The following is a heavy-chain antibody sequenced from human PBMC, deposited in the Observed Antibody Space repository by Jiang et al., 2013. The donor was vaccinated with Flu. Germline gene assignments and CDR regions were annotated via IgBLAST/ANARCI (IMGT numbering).Heavy chain of an antibody. Sequence: QLLESGGGLVXPGGSLRLSCAASGLPFSRYWMHWVRQTPGKGLVWVSRINTDGSNADYADSVKGRFTISRDNAKNTLYLQMNSLRAEDTALYYCVTEDGYGEKWWNLDFWGQGTLVTVSS. D-gene: IGHD4-17*01. V-gene: IGHV3-74*01. CDR3: VTEDGYGEKWWNLDF. J-gene: IGHJ4*02. CDR2: INTDGSNA. CDR1: GLPFSRYW.